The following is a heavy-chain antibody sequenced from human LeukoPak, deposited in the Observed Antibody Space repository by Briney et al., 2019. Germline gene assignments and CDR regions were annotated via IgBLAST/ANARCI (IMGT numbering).Heavy chain of an antibody. J-gene: IGHJ4*02. V-gene: IGHV3-72*01. CDR1: GFTFSDHY. Sequence: GGSLRLSCAASGFTFSDHYMDWVRQAPGKGLEWVARSRNKGQSYTTVYAESVKARFTISRDDSKKLLFLQMNSLKSEDTAVYYCARGDGPDAYWGQGTLVTVSS. D-gene: IGHD5-24*01. CDR3: ARGDGPDAY. CDR2: SRNKGQSYTT.